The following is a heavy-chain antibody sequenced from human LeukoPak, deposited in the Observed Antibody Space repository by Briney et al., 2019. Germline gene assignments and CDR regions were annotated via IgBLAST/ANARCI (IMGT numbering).Heavy chain of an antibody. J-gene: IGHJ6*03. V-gene: IGHV3-21*01. CDR3: ASHDGDSSGWGLYYYYYMDV. Sequence: GGSLRLSCGASGFTFSSYSMNWVRQAPGKGLEWVSSISSSSSYIYYADSVKGRFTISRDNAKNSLYLQMNSLRAEDTAVYYCASHDGDSSGWGLYYYYYMDVWGKGTTVTVSS. CDR1: GFTFSSYS. CDR2: ISSSSSYI. D-gene: IGHD6-19*01.